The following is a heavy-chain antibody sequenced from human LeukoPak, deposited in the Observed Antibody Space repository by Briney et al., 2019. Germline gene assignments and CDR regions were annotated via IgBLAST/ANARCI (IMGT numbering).Heavy chain of an antibody. D-gene: IGHD4-17*01. CDR2: LYSGGNT. J-gene: IGHJ4*02. CDR1: GFTVSSDF. Sequence: GGPLRLSCAASGFTVSSDFMIWVRQAPGRGLEWVSILYSGGNTYYAGSVKGRFTISRDNSKNTLFLQMNSLRAEDTAVYYCARQRGTTVTTYQVYWGQGTLVTVSS. CDR3: ARQRGTTVTTYQVY. V-gene: IGHV3-66*04.